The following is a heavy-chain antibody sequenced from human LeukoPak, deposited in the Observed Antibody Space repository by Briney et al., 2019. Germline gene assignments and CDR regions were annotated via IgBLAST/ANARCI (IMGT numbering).Heavy chain of an antibody. J-gene: IGHJ4*02. CDR2: ISWNSGSI. V-gene: IGHV3-9*01. D-gene: IGHD4-17*01. CDR1: GFTFDDYA. Sequence: QAGGSLRLSCAASGFTFDDYAMHWVRQAPGKGLEWVSGISWNSGSIGYADSAKGRFTISRDNAKNSLYLQMNSLRAEDTALHYCAKDLTKRIYGDYDPFDYWGQGTLVTVSS. CDR3: AKDLTKRIYGDYDPFDY.